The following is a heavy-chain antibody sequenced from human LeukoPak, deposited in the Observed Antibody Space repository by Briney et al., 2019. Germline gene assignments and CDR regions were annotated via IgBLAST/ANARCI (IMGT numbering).Heavy chain of an antibody. D-gene: IGHD1-26*01. J-gene: IGHJ4*02. Sequence: ASVKVSCKVSGYTLTELSMHWVRQAPGKGLEWMGGSDPEDGETIYAQKFQGRVTMTEDTSTDTAYMELSSLRSEDTAVYYCATGEVGALSFDYWGQGTLVTVSS. V-gene: IGHV1-24*01. CDR3: ATGEVGALSFDY. CDR2: SDPEDGET. CDR1: GYTLTELS.